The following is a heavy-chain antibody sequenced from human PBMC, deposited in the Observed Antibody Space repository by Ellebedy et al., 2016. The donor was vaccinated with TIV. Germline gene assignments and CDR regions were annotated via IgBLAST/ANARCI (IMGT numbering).Heavy chain of an antibody. D-gene: IGHD2/OR15-2a*01. V-gene: IGHV3-23*01. Sequence: GGSLRLXCEASGFAFSGLGMNWVRQAPGRGLQWVSSVSGSGDITYYADSVKGRFTISRDNSRRTIYLQMDSLRADDTAVYYCAKGDNTWEYYFDFWGQGTLVTVSS. CDR3: AKGDNTWEYYFDF. J-gene: IGHJ4*02. CDR2: VSGSGDIT. CDR1: GFAFSGLG.